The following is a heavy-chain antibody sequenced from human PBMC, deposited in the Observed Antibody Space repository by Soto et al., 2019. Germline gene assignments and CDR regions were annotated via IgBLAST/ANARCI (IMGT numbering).Heavy chain of an antibody. Sequence: QVQLAQSGAEVKKPGASVKVSCKASGYPFTTYGISWVRQAPGQGLEWMGWIGPYNGDTEFPQSLTGRVAMTRDTSTATAYMELRSLRSDDTAVYYCARVMTTFGVVSKGPDHWGQGTLVTVSS. CDR3: ARVMTTFGVVSKGPDH. CDR1: GYPFTTYG. CDR2: IGPYNGDT. D-gene: IGHD3-3*01. V-gene: IGHV1-18*04. J-gene: IGHJ4*02.